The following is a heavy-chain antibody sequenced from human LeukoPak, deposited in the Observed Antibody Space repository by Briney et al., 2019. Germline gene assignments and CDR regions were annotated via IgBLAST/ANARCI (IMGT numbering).Heavy chain of an antibody. J-gene: IGHJ5*02. CDR1: GFTFSSYS. CDR2: INWNGGST. CDR3: ARGTASPNWFDP. Sequence: GGSLRLSCAASGFTFSSYSMNWVRQAPGKGLEWVSGINWNGGSTGYADSVKGRFTISRDNAKNSLYLQMNSLRAEDTALYYCARGTASPNWFDPWGQGTLVTVSS. D-gene: IGHD2-8*02. V-gene: IGHV3-20*04.